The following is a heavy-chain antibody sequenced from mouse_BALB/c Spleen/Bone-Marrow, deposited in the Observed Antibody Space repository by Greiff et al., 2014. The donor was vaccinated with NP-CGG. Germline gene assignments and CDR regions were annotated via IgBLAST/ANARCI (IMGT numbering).Heavy chain of an antibody. CDR1: GYTFTSYW. J-gene: IGHJ1*01. Sequence: VKLMESGAEQVRPGASVKLSCKASGYTFTSYWINWVKQRPGQGLEWIGNIYPSDSYANYNQEFKDKATLTVDKSSSTAYMQLSSQTSGDSAVYDCTGGRYDAFYWYFDVWGAGTTVTVSS. CDR3: TGGRYDAFYWYFDV. CDR2: IYPSDSYA. D-gene: IGHD2-14*01. V-gene: IGHV1-69*02.